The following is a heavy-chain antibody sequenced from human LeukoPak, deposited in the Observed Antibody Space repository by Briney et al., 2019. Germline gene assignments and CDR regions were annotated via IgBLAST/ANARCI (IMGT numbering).Heavy chain of an antibody. CDR2: IYPGDSDT. D-gene: IGHD2-21*02. CDR3: ASSHIVVVTAIPDAFDI. CDR1: GYSFTSYW. V-gene: IGHV5-51*01. Sequence: GESLKTSCKGSGYSFTSYWIGWVRQMPGKGLEWMGIIYPGDSDTRYSPSFQGQVTISADKSISTAYLQWSSLKASDTAMYYCASSHIVVVTAIPDAFDIWGQGTMVTVSS. J-gene: IGHJ3*02.